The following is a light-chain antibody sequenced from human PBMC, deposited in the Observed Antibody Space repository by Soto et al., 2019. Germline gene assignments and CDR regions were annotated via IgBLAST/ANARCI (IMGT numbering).Light chain of an antibody. CDR3: KSYAGSNTYV. J-gene: IGLJ1*01. Sequence: QSVLTRPPSASGSPGQSVTISCTGTKNDIGVYDFVSWYQHHPGKAPRLIIYEVVQRPSGVPDRFSGSKSGNTASLTVSGLQAADGADYFCKSYAGSNTYVFGSGTKVTVL. CDR2: EVV. CDR1: KNDIGVYDF. V-gene: IGLV2-8*01.